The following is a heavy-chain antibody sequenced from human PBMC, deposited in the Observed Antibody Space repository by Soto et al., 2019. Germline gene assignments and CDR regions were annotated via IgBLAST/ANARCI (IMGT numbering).Heavy chain of an antibody. J-gene: IGHJ4*02. Sequence: EVQLLESGGGLVQPGGSLRLSCAASGFTFSSYAMSWVRQAPGKGLEWVSAISGSGGSTYYADSVKGRFTISRDNSKNTLYLQMNSLRAEDTAVYYCAKDGSRIAVAGRGYYFDYWGQGPLVTVSS. V-gene: IGHV3-23*01. CDR2: ISGSGGST. CDR3: AKDGSRIAVAGRGYYFDY. D-gene: IGHD6-19*01. CDR1: GFTFSSYA.